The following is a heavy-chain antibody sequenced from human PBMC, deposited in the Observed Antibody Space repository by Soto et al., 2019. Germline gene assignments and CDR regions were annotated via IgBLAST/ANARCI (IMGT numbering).Heavy chain of an antibody. J-gene: IGHJ4*02. V-gene: IGHV4-31*03. CDR1: GGSISSGGYY. D-gene: IGHD3-10*01. Sequence: TSDTLSLTCTVSGGSISSGGYYWSWIRQHPGKGLEWIGYIYYSGSTYFNPSLKSRVTISVDTSKNQFSLKLSSVTAADTAVYYCARTKSPVRGVKLYYFDYWGQGTLVTVSS. CDR3: ARTKSPVRGVKLYYFDY. CDR2: IYYSGST.